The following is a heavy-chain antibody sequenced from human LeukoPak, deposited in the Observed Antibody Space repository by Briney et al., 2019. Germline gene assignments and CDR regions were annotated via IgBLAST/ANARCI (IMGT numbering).Heavy chain of an antibody. J-gene: IGHJ6*02. Sequence: PSETLSLTCAVYGGSFSGYYWSWIRQPPGKGLEWIGEINHSGSTNYNPSLKSRVTISVDTSKNQFSLKLSPVTAADTAVYYCARLPPLYYYGMDVWGQGTTVTVSS. CDR1: GGSFSGYY. CDR3: ARLPPLYYYGMDV. V-gene: IGHV4-34*01. CDR2: INHSGST.